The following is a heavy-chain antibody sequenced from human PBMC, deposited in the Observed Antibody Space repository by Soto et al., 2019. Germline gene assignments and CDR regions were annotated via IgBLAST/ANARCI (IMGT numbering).Heavy chain of an antibody. CDR3: ATYRTNYDVLTGYYRAFDY. CDR1: GDSISSDF. D-gene: IGHD3-9*01. J-gene: IGHJ4*02. V-gene: IGHV4-59*12. CDR2: IYYSGNT. Sequence: ETLSLTCTVSGDSISSDFWSWIRQPPGKGLEWIGDIYYSGNTNYSPSLKSRVTISVDTSKNQFSLKLSSVSAADTAVYYCATYRTNYDVLTGYYRAFDYWGQGTLVTVSS.